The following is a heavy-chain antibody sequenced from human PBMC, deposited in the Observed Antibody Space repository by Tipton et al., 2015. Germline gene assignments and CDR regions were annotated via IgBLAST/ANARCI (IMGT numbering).Heavy chain of an antibody. V-gene: IGHV3-7*03. J-gene: IGHJ4*02. CDR1: GFTFSDFW. CDR2: IKPVGSEK. CDR3: AKAPTLAGLMDY. Sequence: GSLSLSCEASGFTFSDFWMTWVRQAPGKGLEWVANIKPVGSEKYFVDSVKGRFTISRDNAKNSVYLEMNSLRAEDTAVYYCAKAPTLAGLMDYWGQGALVTGSS. D-gene: IGHD3-16*01.